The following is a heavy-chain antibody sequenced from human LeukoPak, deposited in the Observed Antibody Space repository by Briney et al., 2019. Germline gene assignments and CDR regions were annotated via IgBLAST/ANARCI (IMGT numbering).Heavy chain of an antibody. V-gene: IGHV3-33*01. Sequence: PGTSLRLSCAASGFIFSHCGMHCLRQAPGKGLEWVAVIWSDGTNRYYADSVKGRFTINRDDSQKRVYLQMNSLRAEDTAVYYCARDAQRGCEYSNTLQQWGQGALVTVSS. D-gene: IGHD6-6*01. CDR3: ARDAQRGCEYSNTLQQ. CDR2: IWSDGTNR. J-gene: IGHJ1*01. CDR1: GFIFSHCG.